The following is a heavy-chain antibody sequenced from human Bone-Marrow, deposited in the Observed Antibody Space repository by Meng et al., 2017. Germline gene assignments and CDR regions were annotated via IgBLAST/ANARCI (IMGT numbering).Heavy chain of an antibody. CDR3: VRDDGAAAGPK. CDR2: INPNNGDT. Sequence: GQSGAEVKNPGAAVKVTCRASGYIFTGYYLQWVRQAPGQGLEWMGRINPNNGDTNYAQKFQGRVTMTREKSITTVYMELSGLRSDDTAVYFCVRDDGAAAGPKWGQGTLVTVSS. V-gene: IGHV1-2*06. CDR1: GYIFTGYY. D-gene: IGHD6-25*01. J-gene: IGHJ4*02.